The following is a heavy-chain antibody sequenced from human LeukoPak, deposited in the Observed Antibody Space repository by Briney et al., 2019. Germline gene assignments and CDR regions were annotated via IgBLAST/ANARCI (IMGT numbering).Heavy chain of an antibody. CDR2: ISYSGST. V-gene: IGHV4-59*01. J-gene: IGHJ5*02. Sequence: SEILSLTCTVSGGSIGSYYWSWIRQPPGKELEWIGHISYSGSTNYNPSLKSRVTISVDTSKNQFSLKLSSVTAADTAVYYCARGGSGYALNWFDPWGQGTLVTVSS. CDR3: ARGGSGYALNWFDP. D-gene: IGHD5-12*01. CDR1: GGSIGSYY.